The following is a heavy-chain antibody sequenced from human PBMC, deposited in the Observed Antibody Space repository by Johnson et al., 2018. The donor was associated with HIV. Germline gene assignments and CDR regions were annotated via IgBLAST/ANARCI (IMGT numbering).Heavy chain of an antibody. J-gene: IGHJ3*02. CDR2: ISGSGGST. Sequence: VQLVESGGGLVKPGGSLRLSCAASGFTFSSYAMSWVRQAPGKGLEWVSAISGSGGSTYYADSVKGRFTISRDNSKNTLYLQRNSLRAEDTAVYYCARAGRQQLVLDAFDIWGQGTMVTVSS. D-gene: IGHD6-13*01. CDR3: ARAGRQQLVLDAFDI. V-gene: IGHV3-23*04. CDR1: GFTFSSYA.